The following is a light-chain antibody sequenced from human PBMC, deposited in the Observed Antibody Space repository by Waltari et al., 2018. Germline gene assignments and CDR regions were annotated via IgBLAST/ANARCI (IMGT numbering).Light chain of an antibody. CDR3: QTGGHGTWV. CDR1: SGHSSTV. Sequence: QLVLTQSPSASASLGASVTLTCTLSSGHSSTVIAWLQQQPEKGPRYLMKVNSDGSHSKGDEIPDRFSGSSSGTERYLTISSLQSEDEADYYCQTGGHGTWVFGGGTKLTVL. CDR2: VNSDGSH. J-gene: IGLJ3*02. V-gene: IGLV4-69*01.